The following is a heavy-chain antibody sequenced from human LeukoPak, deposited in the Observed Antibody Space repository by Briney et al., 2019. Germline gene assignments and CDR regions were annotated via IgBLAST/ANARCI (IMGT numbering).Heavy chain of an antibody. J-gene: IGHJ4*02. V-gene: IGHV3-21*01. CDR1: GFTLSSYS. CDR3: ASGYFDWLLLFDY. Sequence: GGSLRLSCAASGFTLSSYSMNWVRQAPGKGLEWVSSISSSSSYIYYADSVKGRFTISRDNAKNSLYLQMNSLRAEDTAVYYCASGYFDWLLLFDYWGQGTLVTVSS. D-gene: IGHD3-9*01. CDR2: ISSSSSYI.